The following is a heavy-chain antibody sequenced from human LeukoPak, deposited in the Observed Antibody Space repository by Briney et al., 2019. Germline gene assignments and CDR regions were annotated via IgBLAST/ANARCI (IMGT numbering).Heavy chain of an antibody. CDR2: IYSDGST. D-gene: IGHD2-2*02. J-gene: IGHJ4*02. CDR1: GFTFSSYA. CDR3: ARGKPATAIRPYFDY. Sequence: PGGSLRLSCAASGFTFSSYAMHWVRQAPGKGLEWVSVIYSDGSTFYSDSVKGRFTISRGNSENTLYLQMNSLRAEDTAVYYCARGKPATAIRPYFDYWGQGTLVTVSS. V-gene: IGHV3-66*01.